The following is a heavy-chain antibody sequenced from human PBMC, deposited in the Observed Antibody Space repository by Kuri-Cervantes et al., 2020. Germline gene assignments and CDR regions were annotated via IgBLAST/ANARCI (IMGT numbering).Heavy chain of an antibody. D-gene: IGHD2-15*01. Sequence: SETLSLTCTVSGGSISSYYWSWIRQPAGKGLEWIGSIYYSGSTYYNPSLKSRVTISVDTSKNQFSLKLSSVTAADTAVYYCAGGEIFVVVVAATIYFDYWGQGTLVTVSS. V-gene: IGHV4-59*05. CDR1: GGSISSYY. CDR3: AGGEIFVVVVAATIYFDY. J-gene: IGHJ4*02. CDR2: IYYSGST.